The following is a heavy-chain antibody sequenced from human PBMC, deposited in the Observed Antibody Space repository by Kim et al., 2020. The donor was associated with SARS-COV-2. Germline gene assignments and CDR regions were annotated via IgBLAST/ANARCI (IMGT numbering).Heavy chain of an antibody. Sequence: SETLSLTCTVSGGSIRSSSYYWVWIRQPPGKGLEWIGSISYSGSTYYNPSLKSRVTISLDTPKHQFSLKLSSVTAADTAVYYCARTANFGDYSGDYWGHGTLVTVSS. CDR3: ARTANFGDYSGDY. D-gene: IGHD4-17*01. V-gene: IGHV4-39*07. CDR2: ISYSGST. J-gene: IGHJ4*01. CDR1: GGSIRSSSYY.